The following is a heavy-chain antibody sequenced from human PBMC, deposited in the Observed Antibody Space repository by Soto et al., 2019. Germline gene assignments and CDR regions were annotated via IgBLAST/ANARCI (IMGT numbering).Heavy chain of an antibody. CDR2: IYYSGST. CDR3: ARDFTDSSGPTLGMGV. Sequence: PSETLSLTCTVSGGSISSGGYYWSWIRQHPGKSLEWIGYIYYSGSTYYNPSLKSRVTISVDTSKNQFSLKLSSVTAADTAVYYCARDFTDSSGPTLGMGVWGQGTTVTVSS. CDR1: GGSISSGGYY. J-gene: IGHJ6*02. V-gene: IGHV4-31*03. D-gene: IGHD6-19*01.